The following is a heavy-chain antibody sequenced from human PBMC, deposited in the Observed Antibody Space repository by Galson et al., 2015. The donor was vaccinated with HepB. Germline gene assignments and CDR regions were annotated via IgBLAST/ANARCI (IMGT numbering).Heavy chain of an antibody. CDR3: ARGYCSSTSCYPYYYYYYMDV. D-gene: IGHD2-2*01. Sequence: SVKVSCKASGGTFSSYAISWVRQAPGQGLEWMGRIIPILGIANYAQKFQGRVTITADKSTSTAYMELSSLRSEDTAVYYCARGYCSSTSCYPYYYYYYMDVWGKGTTVTVSS. J-gene: IGHJ6*03. CDR2: IIPILGIA. V-gene: IGHV1-69*04. CDR1: GGTFSSYA.